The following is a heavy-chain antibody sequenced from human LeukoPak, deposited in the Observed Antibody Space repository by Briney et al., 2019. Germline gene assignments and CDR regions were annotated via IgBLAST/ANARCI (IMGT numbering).Heavy chain of an antibody. CDR3: ARGLDDILTGYSSDAFDI. Sequence: ASVKVSCKASGYTFTSYYMHWVRQAPGQGLEWMGIINPSGGSTSYAQKFQGRVTMTRNTSISTAYMELSSLRSEDTAVYYCARGLDDILTGYSSDAFDIWGQGTMVTVSS. J-gene: IGHJ3*02. CDR2: INPSGGST. D-gene: IGHD3-9*01. CDR1: GYTFTSYY. V-gene: IGHV1-46*01.